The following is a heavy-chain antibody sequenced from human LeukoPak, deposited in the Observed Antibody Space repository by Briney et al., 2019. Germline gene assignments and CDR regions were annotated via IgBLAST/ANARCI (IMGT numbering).Heavy chain of an antibody. D-gene: IGHD6-13*01. CDR2: ISSSGSTI. CDR1: GFTFSSDE. Sequence: GGSLRLSCAASGFTFSSDEINWGRQAPGEGLEGGSYISSSGSTIYYADSVKGRFTISRDNAKNSLYLQMNSLTAEDTAVYYCARAGIAAAGTRNWFDPWGQGTLVTVSS. J-gene: IGHJ5*02. V-gene: IGHV3-48*03. CDR3: ARAGIAAAGTRNWFDP.